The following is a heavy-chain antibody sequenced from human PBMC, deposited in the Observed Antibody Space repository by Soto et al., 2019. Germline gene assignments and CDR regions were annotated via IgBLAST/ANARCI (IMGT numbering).Heavy chain of an antibody. CDR2: IWHDGSGT. CDR3: VRDPVALRNRVRVGYFNL. D-gene: IGHD1-26*01. CDR1: GFVFSMYG. V-gene: IGHV3-33*01. Sequence: QVKLVESGGGVVQPGRSLRLSCAASGFVFSMYGMHWVRQAPGKGLEWVGVIWHDGSGTYYADALKGRFTISRDNSKNTLFLQMDSLTGEDTAVYYCVRDPVALRNRVRVGYFNLWGRGTQVTVS. J-gene: IGHJ2*01.